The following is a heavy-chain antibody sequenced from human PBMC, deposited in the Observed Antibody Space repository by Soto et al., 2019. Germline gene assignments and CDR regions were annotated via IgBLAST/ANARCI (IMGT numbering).Heavy chain of an antibody. CDR2: VHPIGGNT. J-gene: IGHJ4*02. Sequence: XAVKVSCKATRYCFTAYFIHWVRQSPGQGLEWMGIVHPIGGNTNYAQKFQGRVTMTWDTSTTTVYMELSSLRSDDTAVYYCARAPYSSSSFFFDYWGQGTPVTVSS. V-gene: IGHV1-46*01. CDR3: ARAPYSSSSFFFDY. CDR1: RYCFTAYF. D-gene: IGHD6-6*01.